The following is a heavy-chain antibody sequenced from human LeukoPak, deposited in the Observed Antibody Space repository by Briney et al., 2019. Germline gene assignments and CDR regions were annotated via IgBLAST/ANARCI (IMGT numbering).Heavy chain of an antibody. J-gene: IGHJ5*02. CDR3: ARDFSPRARGVINWFDP. Sequence: GGSLRLSCAASGFTFSSYSMNWVRQAPGKGLEWVSSISSSSSYIYYADSVKGRFTISRDNAKNSLYLQMNSLRAEDTAVYYCARDFSPRARGVINWFDPWGQGTLVTVSS. V-gene: IGHV3-21*01. CDR1: GFTFSSYS. CDR2: ISSSSSYI. D-gene: IGHD3-10*01.